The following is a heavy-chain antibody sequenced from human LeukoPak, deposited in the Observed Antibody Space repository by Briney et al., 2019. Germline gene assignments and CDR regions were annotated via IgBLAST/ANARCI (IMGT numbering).Heavy chain of an antibody. D-gene: IGHD1-1*01. V-gene: IGHV4-34*01. CDR1: GGSYSFNY. J-gene: IGHJ4*02. CDR3: ARRPTRYEYMPLQLHQMYYLDF. CDR2: TNHNGDT. Sequence: PSETLSLTCAVYGGSYSFNYWSWIRQPPGKGLEWIGETNHNGDTNYNPSLKSRVTISVDTSKNQFSLKLSSVTAADTAVYYCARRPTRYEYMPLQLHQMYYLDFWGQGTLVTVSS.